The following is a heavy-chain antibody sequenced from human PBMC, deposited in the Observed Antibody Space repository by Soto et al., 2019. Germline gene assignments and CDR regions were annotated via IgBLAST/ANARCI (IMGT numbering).Heavy chain of an antibody. D-gene: IGHD1-26*01. Sequence: QVQLVQSGAEVKKPGSSVKFSCKASGGTFSSYSINWVRHAPGQGLEWMGEIIPIFGSANYAQKCQGRVTITADESTSTAYLELSSLRSEDTAVYYCARDGGRNSGGIDYWGQGTLVTVSS. CDR3: ARDGGRNSGGIDY. J-gene: IGHJ4*02. CDR1: GGTFSSYS. V-gene: IGHV1-69*01. CDR2: IIPIFGSA.